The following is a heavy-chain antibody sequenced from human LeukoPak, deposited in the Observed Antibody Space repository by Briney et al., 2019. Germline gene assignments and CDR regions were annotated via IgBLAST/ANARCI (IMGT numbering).Heavy chain of an antibody. CDR2: IYSSGST. CDR1: GVSISSSSYY. J-gene: IGHJ4*01. D-gene: IGHD6-25*01. Sequence: SETLSLTCNVSGVSISSSSYYWGWIRQPPGKGLEWIGSIYSSGSTYYNSSLKSRVTISIDTSNNQVSLKMSSVTAADTAVYYCAKSGGYGLIDYWGQGTLVTVSS. V-gene: IGHV4-39*01. CDR3: AKSGGYGLIDY.